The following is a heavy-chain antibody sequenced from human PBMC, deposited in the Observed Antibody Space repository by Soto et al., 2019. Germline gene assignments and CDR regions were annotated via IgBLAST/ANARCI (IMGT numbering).Heavy chain of an antibody. CDR3: ASSGIVGREVNTWFDP. Sequence: LSLTCTVSAGSITTSYWSWIRQPLGKALEWIGYISYRGSTNYNPSLKSRLTISIDTSKSQISLKLTSMTTADTAVYYCASSGIVGREVNTWFDPWSQGTLVTVSS. J-gene: IGHJ5*02. CDR1: AGSITTSY. V-gene: IGHV4-59*01. D-gene: IGHD3-22*01. CDR2: ISYRGST.